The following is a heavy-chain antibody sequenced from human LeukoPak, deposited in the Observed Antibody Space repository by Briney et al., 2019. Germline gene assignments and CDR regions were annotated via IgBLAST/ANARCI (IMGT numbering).Heavy chain of an antibody. J-gene: IGHJ5*02. CDR1: GYTFTSYD. V-gene: IGHV1-8*01. CDR2: MNPNSGNT. D-gene: IGHD3-9*01. CDR3: ARSPLTGLNWFDP. Sequence: ASVKVSCKASGYTFTSYDINWVRQATGQGLGWMGWMNPNSGNTGYAQKFQGRVTMTRNTSISTAYMELSSLRSEDTAVYYCARSPLTGLNWFDPWGQGTLVTVSS.